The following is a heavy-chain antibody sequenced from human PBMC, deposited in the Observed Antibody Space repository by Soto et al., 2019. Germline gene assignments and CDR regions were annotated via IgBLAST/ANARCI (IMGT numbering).Heavy chain of an antibody. J-gene: IGHJ4*02. Sequence: PSETLSLTCAVYGGSFSGYYWSWIRQPPGKGLEWIGEIYYSGSTNYNPSLKSRVTISVDTSKNQFSLKVSSATAADTAVYYCARHSNRNYGLYYFDYWGLGALVTVSS. CDR1: GGSFSGYY. D-gene: IGHD4-4*01. CDR3: ARHSNRNYGLYYFDY. CDR2: IYYSGST. V-gene: IGHV4-34*01.